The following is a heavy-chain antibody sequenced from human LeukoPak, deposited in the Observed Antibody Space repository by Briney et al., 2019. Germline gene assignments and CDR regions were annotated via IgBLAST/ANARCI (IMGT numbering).Heavy chain of an antibody. D-gene: IGHD6-13*01. Sequence: ASVKVSCKASGYTFTSYGISWVRQAPGQGLEWMGWISAYNGNTNYAQKLQGRVTMTTDTSTSTAYMELRSLRSDDTAVYYCARDVKGIAAAGPYFDYWGQGTLVIVSS. CDR1: GYTFTSYG. J-gene: IGHJ4*02. CDR3: ARDVKGIAAAGPYFDY. CDR2: ISAYNGNT. V-gene: IGHV1-18*01.